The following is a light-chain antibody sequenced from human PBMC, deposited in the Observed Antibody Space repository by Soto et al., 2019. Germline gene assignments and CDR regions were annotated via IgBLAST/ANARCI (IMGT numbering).Light chain of an antibody. CDR3: SSYAGSNNVI. Sequence: QSALTQPPSASGSPGQSVTISCTGTSTDVGGDSDVSWYQQHPGTAPKLIIYDNNNRPSGVPDRFSGSKSGNTASLTISGLQAEDEADYYCSSYAGSNNVIFGGGTKLTVL. CDR1: STDVGGDSD. J-gene: IGLJ2*01. CDR2: DNN. V-gene: IGLV2-8*01.